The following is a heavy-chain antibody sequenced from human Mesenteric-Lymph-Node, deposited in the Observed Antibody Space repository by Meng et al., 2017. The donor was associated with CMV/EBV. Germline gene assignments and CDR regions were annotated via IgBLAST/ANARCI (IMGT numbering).Heavy chain of an antibody. D-gene: IGHD3-3*01. V-gene: IGHV3-7*01. CDR3: ARDQYDFWSGYSPMDV. CDR2: IKQDGSEK. CDR1: GFTFSSYW. Sequence: GGSLRLSCAASGFTFSSYWMSWVRQAPGQGLEWVANIKQDGSEKYYVDSVKGRFTISRDNAKNSLYLQMNSLRAEDTAVYYCARDQYDFWSGYSPMDVWGQGTTVTVSS. J-gene: IGHJ6*02.